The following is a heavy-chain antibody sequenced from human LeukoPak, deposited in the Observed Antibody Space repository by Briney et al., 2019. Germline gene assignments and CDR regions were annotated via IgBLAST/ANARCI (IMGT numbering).Heavy chain of an antibody. J-gene: IGHJ6*02. CDR2: ISAYNGNT. CDR3: ARDGERIQLWSPYYYYGMDV. D-gene: IGHD5-18*01. Sequence: ASVTVSCTASGYTFTSFGINWVRQAPGQGLEWMGWISAYNGNTNYAQKLQGRVTMTTDTSTSTAYMELRSLRSDDTAVYYCARDGERIQLWSPYYYYGMDVWGQGTTVTVSS. CDR1: GYTFTSFG. V-gene: IGHV1-18*01.